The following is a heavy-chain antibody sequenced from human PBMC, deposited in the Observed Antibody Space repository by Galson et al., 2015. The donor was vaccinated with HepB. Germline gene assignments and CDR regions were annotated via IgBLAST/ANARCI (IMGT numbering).Heavy chain of an antibody. CDR3: ATVRVTISISPPHYYALDV. J-gene: IGHJ6*02. D-gene: IGHD3-3*01. CDR1: GYDLTKLS. CDR2: SDPETGKT. Sequence: SVKVSCKVSGYDLTKLSIHWVRQAPGKGLEWMGGSDPETGKTIYAQKFQGRVTMTEDTSTDTAYMEVSSLRSEDTAVYYCATVRVTISISPPHYYALDVWGQGTTVTVSS. V-gene: IGHV1-24*01.